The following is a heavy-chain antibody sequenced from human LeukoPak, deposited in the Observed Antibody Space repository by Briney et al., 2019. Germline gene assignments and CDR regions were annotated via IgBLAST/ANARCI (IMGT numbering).Heavy chain of an antibody. V-gene: IGHV4-59*08. CDR1: GGXISSYY. J-gene: IGHJ4*02. D-gene: IGHD6-6*01. CDR2: IYYTGST. Sequence: SETLSLTCTVSGGXISSYYWSWIRQPPGKGLEWIGYIYYTGSTNYNPSLRSRVTISVDTSKNQFSLKLSYVNAADTAVYYCARYISSGLDYWGQGTLVTVSS. CDR3: ARYISSGLDY.